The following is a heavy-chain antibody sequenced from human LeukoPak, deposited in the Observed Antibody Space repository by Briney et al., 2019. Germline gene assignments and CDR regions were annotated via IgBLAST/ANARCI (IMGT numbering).Heavy chain of an antibody. J-gene: IGHJ3*02. Sequence: GGSLRLSCAASEFTFSNFWMSWVRQAPGKGLEWVANTNTDGSEKYYVDSVKGRVTISRDNAMNFLYLQLNSLRVDDTAVYYCARDSGSCRGCAFDIWGQGTVVTVSS. D-gene: IGHD1-26*01. CDR1: EFTFSNFW. V-gene: IGHV3-7*01. CDR3: ARDSGSCRGCAFDI. CDR2: TNTDGSEK.